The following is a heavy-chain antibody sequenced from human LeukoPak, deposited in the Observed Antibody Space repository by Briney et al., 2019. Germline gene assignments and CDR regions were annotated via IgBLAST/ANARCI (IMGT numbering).Heavy chain of an antibody. Sequence: PSETLSLTCTVSGGSISSYYWSWIRQPPGKGLERIGYIYYSGSTNYNPSLKSRVTISVDTSKNQFSLKLSSVTAADTAVYYCARGIVGATTALYYYYYMDVWGKGTTVTVSS. V-gene: IGHV4-59*01. CDR3: ARGIVGATTALYYYYYMDV. J-gene: IGHJ6*03. CDR2: IYYSGST. CDR1: GGSISSYY. D-gene: IGHD1-26*01.